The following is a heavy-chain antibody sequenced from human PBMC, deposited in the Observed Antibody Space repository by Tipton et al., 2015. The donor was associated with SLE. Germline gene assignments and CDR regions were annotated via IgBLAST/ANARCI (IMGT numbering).Heavy chain of an antibody. CDR2: IFYSGTT. V-gene: IGHV4-59*08. Sequence: TLSLTCTVSGVSISSYYWSWIRQPPGKGLEWIAFIFYSGTTSYNPSLKSRATISGDTSKNQLSLKLSSVTAADTAVYYCARHYAFTFDYWGQGTLVTVSS. D-gene: IGHD2-2*01. J-gene: IGHJ4*02. CDR1: GVSISSYY. CDR3: ARHYAFTFDY.